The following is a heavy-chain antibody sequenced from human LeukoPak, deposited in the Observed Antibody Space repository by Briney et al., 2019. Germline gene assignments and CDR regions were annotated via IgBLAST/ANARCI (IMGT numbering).Heavy chain of an antibody. J-gene: IGHJ4*02. D-gene: IGHD4-17*01. CDR1: GGSFSGYY. V-gene: IGHV4-34*01. CDR2: INHSGST. Sequence: SETLSLTCAVYGGSFSGYYWSWIRQPPGKGLEWIGEINHSGSTNYNPFLKSRVTISVDTSKNQFSLKLSSVTAADTAVYYCARLPRWIGYGDYVGNYWGQGTLVTVSS. CDR3: ARLPRWIGYGDYVGNY.